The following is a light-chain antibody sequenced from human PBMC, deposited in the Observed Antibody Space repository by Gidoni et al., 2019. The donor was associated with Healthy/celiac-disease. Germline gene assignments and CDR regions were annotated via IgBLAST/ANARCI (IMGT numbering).Light chain of an antibody. CDR3: QQYNNWKGT. Sequence: EIVMTQSPATLSVSPGERATLSCRASQSVSSNLAWYQQKPGQAPRILIYGASTRATGIPARFSGSGSGTEFTLTISSLQSEDFAVYYCQQYNNWKGTFGPGTKVDIK. V-gene: IGKV3-15*01. CDR2: GAS. J-gene: IGKJ3*01. CDR1: QSVSSN.